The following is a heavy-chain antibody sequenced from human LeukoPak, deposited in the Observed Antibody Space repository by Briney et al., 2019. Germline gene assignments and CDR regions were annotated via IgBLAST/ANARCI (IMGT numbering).Heavy chain of an antibody. J-gene: IGHJ4*02. CDR3: ARGVLNYDFWSGYYLPPYYFDY. CDR2: IYYSGNT. V-gene: IGHV4-39*07. CDR1: GGSISSSSYY. D-gene: IGHD3-3*01. Sequence: PSETLSLTCSVSGGSISSSSYYWGWIRQPPGKGLEWIGTIYYSGNTYYIPSLKSRVTISVDSSKNQFSLKLSSVTAADTAVYYCARGVLNYDFWSGYYLPPYYFDYWGQGTLVTVSS.